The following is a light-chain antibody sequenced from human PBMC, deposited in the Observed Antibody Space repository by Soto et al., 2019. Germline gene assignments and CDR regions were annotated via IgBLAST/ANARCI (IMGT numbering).Light chain of an antibody. CDR2: EGS. Sequence: QSALTQPASVSGSPGQSITISCTGTSSDVGSYNLVSWYQQHPGKAPKLMIYEGSKRPSGVSNRFSGSKSGNTASLTSSGLQAEDEADYYCCSYAGSSTFLYVFGTGTKVTVL. J-gene: IGLJ1*01. CDR1: SSDVGSYNL. V-gene: IGLV2-23*03. CDR3: CSYAGSSTFLYV.